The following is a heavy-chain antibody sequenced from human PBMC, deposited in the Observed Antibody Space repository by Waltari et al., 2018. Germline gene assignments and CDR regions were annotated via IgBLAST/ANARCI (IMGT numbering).Heavy chain of an antibody. CDR3: ARHPRGSYRPLYFDY. D-gene: IGHD3-16*02. V-gene: IGHV4-38-2*01. CDR1: GYSISSGYY. J-gene: IGHJ4*02. CDR2: IYHSGST. Sequence: QVQLQESGPGLVKPSETLSLTCAVSGYSISSGYYWGWIRQPPGKGLEWIGSIYHSGSTYYNPALKSRVTISVDTSENQFSLKLSSVTAADTAVYYCARHPRGSYRPLYFDYWGQGTLVTVSS.